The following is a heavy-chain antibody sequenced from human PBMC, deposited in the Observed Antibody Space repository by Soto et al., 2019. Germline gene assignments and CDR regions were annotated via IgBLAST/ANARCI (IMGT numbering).Heavy chain of an antibody. Sequence: QVQLVQSGAEVKKPGSSVKVSCKASGGTFSSYTISWVRQATGQGLEWMGRIIPILGIANYAQKFQGRVTITADKSTSTAYMELSSLRSEDTAVYYCASDPPLRTSQVPEPDWFDPWGQGTLVTVSS. CDR2: IIPILGIA. CDR3: ASDPPLRTSQVPEPDWFDP. V-gene: IGHV1-69*02. J-gene: IGHJ5*02. CDR1: GGTFSSYT.